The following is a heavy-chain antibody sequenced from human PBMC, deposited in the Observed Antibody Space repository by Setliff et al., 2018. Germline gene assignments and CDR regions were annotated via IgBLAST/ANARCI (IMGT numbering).Heavy chain of an antibody. D-gene: IGHD6-13*01. CDR3: ARDPPGMNDFDI. Sequence: ASETLSLTCAVYGGSLNVYFWSWIRQPPGKGLEWIGEISHSGSTNYNPSLKSRVTMSVDKSKNLLFLQMRGLRAGDTALYYCARDPPGMNDFDIWGHGTMVTVSS. V-gene: IGHV4-34*01. CDR2: ISHSGST. CDR1: GGSLNVYF. J-gene: IGHJ3*02.